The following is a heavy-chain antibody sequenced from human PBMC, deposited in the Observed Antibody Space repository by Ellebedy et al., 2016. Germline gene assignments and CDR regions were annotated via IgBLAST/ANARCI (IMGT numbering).Heavy chain of an antibody. Sequence: GGSLRLSCAASGFTFSSDSMNWVRQAPGKGLEWVSYITSSSSTIYYADSVKGRFTISRDNAKNSLYLQINSLRDEDTAVYYCARDRGTYYSDSSGYSNNWFDPWGQGTLVTVSS. J-gene: IGHJ5*02. V-gene: IGHV3-48*02. CDR2: ITSSSSTI. CDR1: GFTFSSDS. CDR3: ARDRGTYYSDSSGYSNNWFDP. D-gene: IGHD3-22*01.